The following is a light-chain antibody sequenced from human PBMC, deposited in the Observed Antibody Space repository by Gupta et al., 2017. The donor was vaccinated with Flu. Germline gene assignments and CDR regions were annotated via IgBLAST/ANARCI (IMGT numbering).Light chain of an antibody. CDR2: WAA. CDR3: YQVFDARLT. J-gene: IGKJ4*01. Sequence: SLGETATVNCKSSQSVLYSSKTKNFLASYQQKRGQPPKLLLNWAATRESAVPDRINGSGSGTDFTLTITNLLAEDVAVHYCYQVFDARLTFGGGTKVEIK. CDR1: QSVLYSSKTKNF. V-gene: IGKV4-1*01.